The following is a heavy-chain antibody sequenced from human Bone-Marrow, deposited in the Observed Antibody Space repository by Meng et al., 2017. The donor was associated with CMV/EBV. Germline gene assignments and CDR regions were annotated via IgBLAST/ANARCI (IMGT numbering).Heavy chain of an antibody. Sequence: GGSLRLSCAASGFTFSSYEMNWVRQAPGKGLEWVSYISSSGSTIYYADSVKGRFTISRDNAKNTLYLQMNSLRAEDTAVYYCARPVYWYFDLWGRGTLVTVSS. CDR1: GFTFSSYE. CDR3: ARPVYWYFDL. V-gene: IGHV3-48*03. J-gene: IGHJ2*01. CDR2: ISSSGSTI.